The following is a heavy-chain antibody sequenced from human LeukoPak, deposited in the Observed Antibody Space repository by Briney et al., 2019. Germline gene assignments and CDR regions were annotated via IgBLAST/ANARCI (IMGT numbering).Heavy chain of an antibody. CDR1: GFNFSSYA. V-gene: IGHV3-64*01. J-gene: IGHJ4*02. Sequence: GGSLRLSCAASGFNFSSYAMHWVRQAPGKGLECVSAISSNGGSTYYANSVKGRFTISRDNSKNTLYLQMGSLRAEDMAVYYCARGPYSSGWYDYWGRGTLVTVSS. CDR2: ISSNGGST. D-gene: IGHD6-19*01. CDR3: ARGPYSSGWYDY.